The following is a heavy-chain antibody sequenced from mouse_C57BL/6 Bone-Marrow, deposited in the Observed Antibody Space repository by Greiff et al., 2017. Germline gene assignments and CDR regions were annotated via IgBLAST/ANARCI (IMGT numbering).Heavy chain of an antibody. CDR2: ISSGGSYT. J-gene: IGHJ3*01. Sequence: EVKLMESGGDLVKPGGSLKLSCAASGFTFSSYGMSWVRQTPDKRLEWVATISSGGSYTYYPDSVKGRFTISRDNAKNTLYLQMSSLKSEDTAMYYCARQYDYVWFAYWGQGTLVTVSA. CDR1: GFTFSSYG. D-gene: IGHD2-4*01. V-gene: IGHV5-6*01. CDR3: ARQYDYVWFAY.